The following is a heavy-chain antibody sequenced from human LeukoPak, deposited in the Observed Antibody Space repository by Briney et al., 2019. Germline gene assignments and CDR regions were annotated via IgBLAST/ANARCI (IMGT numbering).Heavy chain of an antibody. D-gene: IGHD3-10*01. J-gene: IGHJ6*03. CDR3: ARDNQEFGEFSDYYYMDV. CDR2: IYYSGST. V-gene: IGHV4-59*01. Sequence: SETLSLTCTASGGSISSYYWSWIRQPPGKGLEWIWYIYYSGSTNSNPSRKSRVTISVNTSKNQFSLKLSSVTAADTAVYYCARDNQEFGEFSDYYYMDVWGKGTTVTVSS. CDR1: GGSISSYY.